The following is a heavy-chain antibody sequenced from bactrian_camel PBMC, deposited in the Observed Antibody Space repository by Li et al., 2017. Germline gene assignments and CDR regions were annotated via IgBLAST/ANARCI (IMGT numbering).Heavy chain of an antibody. CDR3: ATDEDWSWRY. J-gene: IGHJ4*01. CDR2: INSEGGGGTT. V-gene: IGHV3S40*01. CDR1: GFTFSTYA. D-gene: IGHD7*01. Sequence: DVQLVESGGGLVQPGGSLRLSCAASGFTFSTYAMNWVRQAPGKGLEWVSTINSEGGGGTTYYADSVKGRFTISRDNAKNTVYLQLNSLKTEDMAMYYCATDEDWSWRYWGQGTQVTVS.